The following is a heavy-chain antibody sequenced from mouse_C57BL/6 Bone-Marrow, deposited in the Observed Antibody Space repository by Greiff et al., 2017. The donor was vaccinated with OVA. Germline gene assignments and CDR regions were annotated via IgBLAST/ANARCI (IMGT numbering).Heavy chain of an antibody. CDR1: GYTFTSYW. J-gene: IGHJ2*01. CDR3: ARNGALYFGC. CDR2: IDPSDSNT. V-gene: IGHV1-50*01. Sequence: QVQLQQPGAELVKPGASVKLSCKASGYTFTSYWMQWVKQRPGQGLEWIGEIDPSDSNTNYNQKFKGKATLTVDTSSSTAYMQLRSLISEDSAVYYCARNGALYFGCWGKGTTVTVAS.